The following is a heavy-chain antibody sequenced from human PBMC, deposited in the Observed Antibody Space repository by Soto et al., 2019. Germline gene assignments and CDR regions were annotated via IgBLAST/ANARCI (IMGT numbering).Heavy chain of an antibody. Sequence: ASVKVSCKASGYTFTSYGISWVRQAPGQGLEWMGWISAYNGNTNYAQKLQGRVTMTTDRSTSTAYMELRSLRSDDTAVYYCARDRRSSSASGDAFDIWGQGTMVTVSS. CDR2: ISAYNGNT. V-gene: IGHV1-18*01. D-gene: IGHD6-13*01. CDR3: ARDRRSSSASGDAFDI. CDR1: GYTFTSYG. J-gene: IGHJ3*02.